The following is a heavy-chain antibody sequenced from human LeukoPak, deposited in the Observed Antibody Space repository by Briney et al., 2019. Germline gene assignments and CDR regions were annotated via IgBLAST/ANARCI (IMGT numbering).Heavy chain of an antibody. CDR1: GGSISSYY. Sequence: SETLSLTCTVSGGSISSYYWSWIRQPPGKGLEWIGYIYYSGSTNYNPSLKSRVTISVDTSKNQFSLKLSSVTAADTAVYYCARSIVATISPDYWGQGTLVTVSS. J-gene: IGHJ4*02. D-gene: IGHD5-12*01. CDR3: ARSIVATISPDY. CDR2: IYYSGST. V-gene: IGHV4-59*01.